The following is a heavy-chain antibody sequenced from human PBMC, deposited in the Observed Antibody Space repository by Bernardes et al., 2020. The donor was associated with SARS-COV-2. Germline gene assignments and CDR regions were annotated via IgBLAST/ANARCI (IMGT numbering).Heavy chain of an antibody. D-gene: IGHD1-1*01. V-gene: IGHV3-21*01. Sequence: GGSLRLSCAASGFTFNNFNMNWVRQAPGKGLEWVSSISGSGTYIYYADSVKGRFTISRDNTKKSLYLQMNRLRVDDTAVYYCARDREDQWKYYFDSWGQGTLDTVSS. CDR1: GFTFNNFN. J-gene: IGHJ4*02. CDR2: ISGSGTYI. CDR3: ARDREDQWKYYFDS.